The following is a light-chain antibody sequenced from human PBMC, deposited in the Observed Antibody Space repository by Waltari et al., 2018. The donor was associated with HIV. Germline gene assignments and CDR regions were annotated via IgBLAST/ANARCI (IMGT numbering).Light chain of an antibody. CDR2: WTS. Sequence: DIVMTQSPDSLAVSLGEWATINCKSSQSVLSSSKNKNCLAWYQQKPGQPPKLLIYWTSTRESGVPDRFSGSGSGTDFTLTISSLQAEDVAVYYCQQYYLTPLTFGGGTKVVIK. J-gene: IGKJ4*01. CDR3: QQYYLTPLT. V-gene: IGKV4-1*01. CDR1: QSVLSSSKNKNC.